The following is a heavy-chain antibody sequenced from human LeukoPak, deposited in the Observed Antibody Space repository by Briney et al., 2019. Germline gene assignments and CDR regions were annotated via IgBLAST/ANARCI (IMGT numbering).Heavy chain of an antibody. Sequence: GGSLRLSCAPSGFTFSDYYMSWIRQAPGKGLEWVSYISSSGSTIYYADSVKGRFTISRDNAKNSLYLQMNSLRAEDTAVYYCARGPGYCTNGVCYDNWFDPWGQGTLVTVSS. V-gene: IGHV3-11*04. J-gene: IGHJ5*02. D-gene: IGHD2-8*01. CDR3: ARGPGYCTNGVCYDNWFDP. CDR1: GFTFSDYY. CDR2: ISSSGSTI.